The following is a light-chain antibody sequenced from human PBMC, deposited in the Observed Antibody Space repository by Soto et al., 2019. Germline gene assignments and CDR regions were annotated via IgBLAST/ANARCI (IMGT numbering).Light chain of an antibody. V-gene: IGKV1-17*01. CDR2: AAS. CDR1: QSISKY. CDR3: QQHKNCLLT. J-gene: IGKJ5*01. Sequence: MSLSPGSLPASVGGGVTITSRASQSISKYLNWYQQKLGKAPKLLSYAASSMQSGVPARFSGSGSGTEFTLTISSLQPEDFAIYYCQQHKNCLLTFGQGTRLEIK.